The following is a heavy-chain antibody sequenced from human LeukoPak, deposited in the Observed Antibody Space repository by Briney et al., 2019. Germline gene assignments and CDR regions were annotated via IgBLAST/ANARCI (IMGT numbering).Heavy chain of an antibody. Sequence: TGGSLRLFCAASGFTVSSYYMSCVRHAPGKGLEWVSDIYIGGSTYYADSVKGRFTISRDKSKNTLFLQMNSLRAEDTAVYYCAKDRPYDSSGYQPFDYWGQGTLVTVSS. V-gene: IGHV3-53*01. J-gene: IGHJ4*02. D-gene: IGHD3-22*01. CDR1: GFTVSSYY. CDR2: IYIGGST. CDR3: AKDRPYDSSGYQPFDY.